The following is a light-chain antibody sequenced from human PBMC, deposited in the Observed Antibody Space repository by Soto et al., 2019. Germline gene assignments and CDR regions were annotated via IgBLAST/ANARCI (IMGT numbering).Light chain of an antibody. CDR3: QHYGTTPLT. J-gene: IGKJ4*01. CDR1: QSVSNNY. V-gene: IGKV3-20*01. Sequence: EIVLTQSPGTLSVSPGERGTLSFRSSQSVSNNYLAWYQQKPGQAPRLLIYGASSRATGIPDRFSGSGSGTDFTLTIDRLEPEDFAVYHCQHYGTTPLTFGGGTKVDIK. CDR2: GAS.